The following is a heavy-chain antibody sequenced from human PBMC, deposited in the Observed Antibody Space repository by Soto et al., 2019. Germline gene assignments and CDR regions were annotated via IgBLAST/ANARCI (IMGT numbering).Heavy chain of an antibody. V-gene: IGHV1-8*01. CDR2: MNPNSGNT. J-gene: IGHJ5*02. D-gene: IGHD3-3*01. Sequence: ASVKVSCKASGYTFTSYDINWVRQATGQGLEWMGWMNPNSGNTDYAQKFQGRVTMTRNTSISTAYMELSSLRSEDTAVYYCALQTYYDFWSGLIGWFDPWGQGTLVTVSS. CDR3: ALQTYYDFWSGLIGWFDP. CDR1: GYTFTSYD.